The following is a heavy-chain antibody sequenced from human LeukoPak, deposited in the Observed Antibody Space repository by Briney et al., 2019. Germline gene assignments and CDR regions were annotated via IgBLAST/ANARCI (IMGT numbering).Heavy chain of an antibody. J-gene: IGHJ4*02. CDR1: GFVFSNYW. CDR3: ARRKEVQTTFDY. V-gene: IGHV3-7*01. Sequence: PGGFLRLSCVASGFVFSNYWMGWVRQAPGKGLEWVANIKEDGGETYYVDSVKGRFTNSRDNAKNSLDLQMNSLRDEDTAVYYCARRKEVQTTFDYWGQGTLVTVSS. CDR2: IKEDGGET. D-gene: IGHD4/OR15-4a*01.